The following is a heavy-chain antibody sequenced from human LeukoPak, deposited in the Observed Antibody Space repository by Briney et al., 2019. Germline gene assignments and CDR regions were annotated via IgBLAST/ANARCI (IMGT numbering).Heavy chain of an antibody. CDR3: ARLGCGGGSCYSGEYYFDY. CDR2: IYSGGST. Sequence: GGSLRLSCAASGFTVSSNYMSWVRQAPGKGLEWVSVIYSGGSTYYADSVKGRFTISRDNSKNTLYLQMNSLRAEDTAVYYCARLGCGGGSCYSGEYYFDYWGQGTLVTVSS. D-gene: IGHD2-15*01. CDR1: GFTVSSNY. J-gene: IGHJ4*02. V-gene: IGHV3-53*01.